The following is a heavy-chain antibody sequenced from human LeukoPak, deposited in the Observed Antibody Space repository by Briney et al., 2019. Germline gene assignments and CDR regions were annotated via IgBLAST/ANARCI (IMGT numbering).Heavy chain of an antibody. CDR3: TVDQPGLSTSIGIDH. J-gene: IGHJ4*02. V-gene: IGHV3-15*05. CDR2: IKSKTDGGTT. D-gene: IGHD2-2*01. CDR1: GFTFSNAW. Sequence: GGSLRLSCAVSGFTFSNAWMTWVRQIPGKGLEWVGRIKSKTDGGTTDYAAPVKGIFTISRDDSKNMLYLQMNSLKVEDTAVYYCTVDQPGLSTSIGIDHWGQGTLVTVSS.